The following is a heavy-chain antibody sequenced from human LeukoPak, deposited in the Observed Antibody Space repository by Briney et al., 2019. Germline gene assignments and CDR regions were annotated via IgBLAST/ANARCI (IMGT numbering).Heavy chain of an antibody. CDR2: ISYDGSNK. CDR1: GFTFSSYA. Sequence: GGSLRLSCAASGFTFSSYAMHWVRQAPGKGLEWVAVISYDGSNKYYADSVKGRFTISRDNSKNTLYLQMNSLRAEDTAVYYCARDGGYSSGWYPGYWGQGTLVTVSS. J-gene: IGHJ4*02. D-gene: IGHD6-19*01. CDR3: ARDGGYSSGWYPGY. V-gene: IGHV3-30-3*01.